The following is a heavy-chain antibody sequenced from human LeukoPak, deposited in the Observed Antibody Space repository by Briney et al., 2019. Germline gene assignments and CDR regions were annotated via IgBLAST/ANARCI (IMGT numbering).Heavy chain of an antibody. Sequence: ASVKVSCKASGGTFSSYAISWVRQAPGQGLEWMGGIIPIFGTANYAQKFQGRVTITADESTSTAYMELSSLRSEDTAVYYCARSLHTAMALFDYWGQGTLVTVSS. CDR2: IIPIFGTA. V-gene: IGHV1-69*01. D-gene: IGHD5-18*01. CDR3: ARSLHTAMALFDY. CDR1: GGTFSSYA. J-gene: IGHJ4*02.